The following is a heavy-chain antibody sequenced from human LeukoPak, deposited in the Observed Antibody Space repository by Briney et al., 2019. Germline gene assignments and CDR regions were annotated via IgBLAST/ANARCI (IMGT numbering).Heavy chain of an antibody. CDR2: IYPGDSDI. V-gene: IGHV5-51*01. Sequence: GESLKISCKGSGYSFTSYWIGWVRQMPGKGLEWMGIIYPGDSDIRYSPSFPGQVTISADKSISTAYLQWSSLKASDTAMYYCARQTIPDYYGSGSYYDGWGQGTLVTVSS. CDR1: GYSFTSYW. J-gene: IGHJ4*02. D-gene: IGHD3-10*01. CDR3: ARQTIPDYYGSGSYYDG.